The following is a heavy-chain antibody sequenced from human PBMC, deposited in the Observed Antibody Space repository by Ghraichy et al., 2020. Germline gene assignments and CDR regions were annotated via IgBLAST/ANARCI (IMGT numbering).Heavy chain of an antibody. D-gene: IGHD6-13*01. CDR3: ASYSRTHDY. CDR2: IYHSGST. CDR1: GYSISSGYY. Sequence: SQTLSLTCAVSGYSISSGYYWGWIRQPPGKGLEWIGSIYHSGSTYYNPSLKSRVTISVDTSKNQFSLKLSSVTAADTAVYYCASYSRTHDYWGQGTLVTVSS. J-gene: IGHJ4*02. V-gene: IGHV4-38-2*01.